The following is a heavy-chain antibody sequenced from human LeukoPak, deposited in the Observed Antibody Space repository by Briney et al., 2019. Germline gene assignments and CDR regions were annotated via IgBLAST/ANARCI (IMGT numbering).Heavy chain of an antibody. CDR3: ARDYGDYDRYYYYGMDV. J-gene: IGHJ6*02. CDR2: ISSSSSYI. CDR1: GFTFSSYS. V-gene: IGHV3-21*01. Sequence: GGSLRLSCAASGFTFSSYSMNWVRQAPGKGLEWVSSISSSSSYIYYADSVRGRFTISRDNAKNSLYLQMNSLRAEDTAVFYCARDYGDYDRYYYYGMDVWGQGTTVTVSS. D-gene: IGHD4-17*01.